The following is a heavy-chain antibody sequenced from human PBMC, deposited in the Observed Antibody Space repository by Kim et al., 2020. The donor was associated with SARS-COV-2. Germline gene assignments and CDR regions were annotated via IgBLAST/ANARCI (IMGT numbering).Heavy chain of an antibody. CDR1: GGSISSSSYY. CDR3: ARGCGGGSCYDY. V-gene: IGHV4-39*01. J-gene: IGHJ4*02. CDR2: IYYSGST. Sequence: SETLSLTCTVSGGSISSSSYYWGWIRQPPGKGLEWIGSIYYSGSTYYNPSLKSRVTISVDTSKNQFSLKLSSVTTADTAVYYCARGCGGGSCYDYWGQGT. D-gene: IGHD2-15*01.